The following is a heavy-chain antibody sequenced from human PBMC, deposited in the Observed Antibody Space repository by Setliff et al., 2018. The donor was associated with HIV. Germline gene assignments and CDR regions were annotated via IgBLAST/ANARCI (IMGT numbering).Heavy chain of an antibody. CDR1: GYTFNNYG. V-gene: IGHV1-18*01. D-gene: IGHD5-12*01. Sequence: ASVKVSCKASGYTFNNYGISWVRQAPGQGLEWMGWINTHSGYTNYAQNVQGRVTVTMDTSTSTAYMELGGLKSDDTAVYYCARGKTWLRFLDYWGQGTLVTVSS. CDR3: ARGKTWLRFLDY. CDR2: INTHSGYT. J-gene: IGHJ4*02.